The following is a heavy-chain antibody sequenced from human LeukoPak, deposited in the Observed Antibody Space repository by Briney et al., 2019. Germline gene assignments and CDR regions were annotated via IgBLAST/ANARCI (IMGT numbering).Heavy chain of an antibody. D-gene: IGHD5-18*01. V-gene: IGHV4-30-2*01. J-gene: IGHJ4*02. CDR1: GGSISSGGYS. CDR2: IYHSGST. CDR3: ASNGRETAMVTYFGY. Sequence: SETLSLTCAVSGGSISSGGYSWSWIRQPPGKGLEWIGYIYHSGSTYYNPSLKSRVTISVDTSKNQFSLKLSSVTAADTAVYYCASNGRETAMVTYFGYWGQGTLVTVSS.